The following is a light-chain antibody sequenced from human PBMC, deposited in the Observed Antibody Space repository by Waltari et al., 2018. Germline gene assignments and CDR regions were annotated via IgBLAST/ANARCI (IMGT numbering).Light chain of an antibody. CDR1: QCLINY. CDR2: GAS. CDR3: QQGYGNPIT. Sequence: DIQLTQSPSSLSASIGDRVTITCWASQCLINYVNWYQQLPGKAPKLLVYGASNVPSGVPSRFSGSASGTEFTLTISSLQPEDFATYSCQQGYGNPITFGGGTKVDI. V-gene: IGKV1-39*01. J-gene: IGKJ4*01.